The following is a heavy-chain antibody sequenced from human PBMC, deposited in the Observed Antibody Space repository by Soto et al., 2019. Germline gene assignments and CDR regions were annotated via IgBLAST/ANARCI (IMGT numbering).Heavy chain of an antibody. J-gene: IGHJ6*03. D-gene: IGHD3-9*01. CDR1: GYTFTSYD. V-gene: IGHV1-8*01. Sequence: ASVKVSCKASGYTFTSYDINWVRQATGQGLEWMGWMNPNSGNTGYAQKFQGRVTMTRNTSISTAYMELSSLRSEDTAVYYCARVGYDILTGYYNVGVDVWGKGTTVTVS. CDR3: ARVGYDILTGYYNVGVDV. CDR2: MNPNSGNT.